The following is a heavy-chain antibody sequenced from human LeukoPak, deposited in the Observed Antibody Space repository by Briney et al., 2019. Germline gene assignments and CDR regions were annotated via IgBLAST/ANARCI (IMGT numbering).Heavy chain of an antibody. Sequence: GGSLRLSCAASGFTFSSYSMNWVRQAPGKGLEWVSSISSSSSYIYYADSVKGRFTISRDNAKNSLYLQMNSLRAEDTAVYYCARSSKVYGSAQPPYYYYYMDVWGKGTTVTISS. CDR1: GFTFSSYS. J-gene: IGHJ6*03. D-gene: IGHD3-10*01. CDR3: ARSSKVYGSAQPPYYYYYMDV. V-gene: IGHV3-21*01. CDR2: ISSSSSYI.